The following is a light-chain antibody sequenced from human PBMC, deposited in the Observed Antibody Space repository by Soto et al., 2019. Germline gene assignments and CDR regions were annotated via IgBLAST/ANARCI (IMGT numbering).Light chain of an antibody. CDR2: SDN. CDR3: AAWDVSLVV. Sequence: QSVLTQPPSASGTPGQRVTIFCSGSSSNIGTNTVIWYQQLPGAAPKLLIYSDNQRPSGVPDRFSGSKSGTSASLAISGLQSEYEADYYCAAWDVSLVVFGGGTKLTVL. V-gene: IGLV1-44*01. CDR1: SSNIGTNT. J-gene: IGLJ2*01.